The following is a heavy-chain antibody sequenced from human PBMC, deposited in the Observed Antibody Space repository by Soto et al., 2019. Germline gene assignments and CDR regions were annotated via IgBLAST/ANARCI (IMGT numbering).Heavy chain of an antibody. CDR1: GGTFSSYA. J-gene: IGHJ2*01. Sequence: QVQLVQSGAEVKKPGSSVKVSCKASGGTFSSYAISWVRQAPGQGLEWMGGIIPIFGTANYAQKFQGRVTITADESTSTAYMELSSLRSEDTAVYYCARVTNYDILTGYYQDGYFDLWGRGTLVTVSS. CDR2: IIPIFGTA. D-gene: IGHD3-9*01. V-gene: IGHV1-69*12. CDR3: ARVTNYDILTGYYQDGYFDL.